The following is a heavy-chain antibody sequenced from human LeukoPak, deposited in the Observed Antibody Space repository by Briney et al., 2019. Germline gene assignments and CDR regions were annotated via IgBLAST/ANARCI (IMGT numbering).Heavy chain of an antibody. CDR2: IYTSGST. J-gene: IGHJ4*02. V-gene: IGHV4-4*07. D-gene: IGHD2-21*01. CDR1: GGSISSYY. Sequence: PSETLSLTCTVSGGSISSYYWSWIRQPAGKGLEWIGRIYTSGSTNYNPSLKSRVTMSVDTSKNQFSLKLGSVTAADTAVYYCARDPNTYCGGDCYSYYFDYWGQGTLVTVSS. CDR3: ARDPNTYCGGDCYSYYFDY.